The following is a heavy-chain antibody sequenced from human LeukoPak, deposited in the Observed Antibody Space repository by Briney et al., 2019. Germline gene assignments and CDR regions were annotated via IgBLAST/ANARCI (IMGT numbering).Heavy chain of an antibody. CDR2: VYYSGST. CDR3: ARSRNTIFGVVIDS. D-gene: IGHD3-3*01. V-gene: IGHV4-59*01. Sequence: SETLSLTCTVSGGSISSYYWSWIRQPPGKGLEWIGYVYYSGSTNYNPSLKSRVTISVDTSKNQFSLKLSSVTAVDTAVYYCARSRNTIFGVVIDSWGQGTLVTVSS. CDR1: GGSISSYY. J-gene: IGHJ5*01.